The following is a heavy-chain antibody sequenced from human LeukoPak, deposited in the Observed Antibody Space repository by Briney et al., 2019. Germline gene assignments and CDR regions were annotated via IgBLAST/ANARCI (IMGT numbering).Heavy chain of an antibody. CDR1: GFTFSSYW. Sequence: GGSLRLSCAASGFTFSSYWMSWVRQAPGKGLEWVANINQDGSEQYYVDSVKGRFTISRDNTKNSLYLQMNSLRAEDTAVYYCARADHYDSPFDYWGQGTLVTVSS. V-gene: IGHV3-7*01. CDR3: ARADHYDSPFDY. CDR2: INQDGSEQ. D-gene: IGHD3-3*01. J-gene: IGHJ4*02.